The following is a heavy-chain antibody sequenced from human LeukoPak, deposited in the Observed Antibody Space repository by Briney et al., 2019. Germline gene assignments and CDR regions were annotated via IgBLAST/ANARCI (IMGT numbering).Heavy chain of an antibody. Sequence: ASVKVSCKASGYTFTSYYMHWVRQAPGQGLEWMGIINPSGGSTNYAQKFQGRVTITADESTSTAYMELSSLRSEDTAVYYCARGIHTAMVGYYYYGMDVWGQGTTVTVSS. CDR1: GYTFTSYY. D-gene: IGHD5-18*01. J-gene: IGHJ6*02. V-gene: IGHV1-46*01. CDR2: INPSGGST. CDR3: ARGIHTAMVGYYYYGMDV.